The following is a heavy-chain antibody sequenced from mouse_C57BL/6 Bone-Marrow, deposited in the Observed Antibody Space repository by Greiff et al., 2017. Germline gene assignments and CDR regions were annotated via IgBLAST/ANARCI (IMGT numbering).Heavy chain of an antibody. J-gene: IGHJ2*01. CDR1: GFNIKDDY. CDR3: TTALSLY. Sequence: VQLKQSGAELVRPGASVKLSCTASGFNIKDDYMPWVKQRPEQGLEWIGWIDPENGDTEYASKFQGKATITADTSSNTAYLQLSSLTSEDTAVYYCTTALSLYWGQGTTLTVSS. CDR2: IDPENGDT. V-gene: IGHV14-4*01.